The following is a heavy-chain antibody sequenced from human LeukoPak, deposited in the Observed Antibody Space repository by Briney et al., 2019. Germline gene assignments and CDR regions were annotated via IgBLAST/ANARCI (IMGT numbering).Heavy chain of an antibody. V-gene: IGHV1-2*02. CDR1: GYTFTGYY. CDR3: ARSVTYNWFDP. Sequence: ASVKVSCEASGYTFTGYYMHWVRQAPGQGLEWMGWINPNSGGTNYAQSFQGRVALTTDTSISTAFMELSNLRPDDTAIYFCARSVTYNWFDPWGQGTRVTVSS. D-gene: IGHD2-21*02. CDR2: INPNSGGT. J-gene: IGHJ5*02.